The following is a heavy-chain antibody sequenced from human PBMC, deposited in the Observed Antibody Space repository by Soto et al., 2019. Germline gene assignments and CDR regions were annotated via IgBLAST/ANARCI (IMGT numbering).Heavy chain of an antibody. J-gene: IGHJ6*02. D-gene: IGHD3-16*01. CDR2: ISSSGSTI. V-gene: IGHV3-48*03. Sequence: GGSLRLSCAASGFTFSSYEMNWVRQAPGKGLEWVSYISSSGSTIYYADSVKGRFTISRDNAKNSLYLQMNSLRAEDTAVYYCASLLGGTPYYGMDVWGQGTTVTVSS. CDR1: GFTFSSYE. CDR3: ASLLGGTPYYGMDV.